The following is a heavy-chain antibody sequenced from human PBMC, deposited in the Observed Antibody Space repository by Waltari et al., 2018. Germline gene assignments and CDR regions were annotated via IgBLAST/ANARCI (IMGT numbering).Heavy chain of an antibody. D-gene: IGHD3-22*01. Sequence: QVQLQESGPGLVKPSETLSLTCAVSGYSISSGYYWGWIRQPPGKGLEWIGSIYHSGSTYYNPSLKSRVTISVDTSKNQFSLKLSSVTAADTAVYYCARRGSITMIVVVDWYFDLWGRGTLVTVSS. V-gene: IGHV4-38-2*01. CDR3: ARRGSITMIVVVDWYFDL. CDR1: GYSISSGYY. CDR2: IYHSGST. J-gene: IGHJ2*01.